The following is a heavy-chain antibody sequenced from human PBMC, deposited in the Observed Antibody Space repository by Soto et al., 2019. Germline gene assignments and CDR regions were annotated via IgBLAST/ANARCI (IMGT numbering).Heavy chain of an antibody. Sequence: SETLSLTCAVYGGSFSGYYWSWIRQPPGKGLEWIGEINHSGSTNYNPSLKSRVTISVDTSKNQFSLKLSSVTAADTAVYYCARFDFWSGYYRTGFDYWGQGTLVTAPQ. CDR2: INHSGST. J-gene: IGHJ4*02. CDR3: ARFDFWSGYYRTGFDY. V-gene: IGHV4-34*01. D-gene: IGHD3-3*01. CDR1: GGSFSGYY.